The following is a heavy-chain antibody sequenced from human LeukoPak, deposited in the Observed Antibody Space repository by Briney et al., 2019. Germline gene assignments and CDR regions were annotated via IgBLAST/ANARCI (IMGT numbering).Heavy chain of an antibody. V-gene: IGHV3-30*04. CDR3: ARGYSNSWAGEDAFDI. J-gene: IGHJ3*02. Sequence: GRSLRLSCAASGFTFSSYAMHWVRQAPGKGLEWVAVISYDGSNKYYADSVKGRFTISRDNSKNTLYLQMNSLRAEDTAVYYCARGYSNSWAGEDAFDIWGQGTMVTVSS. CDR1: GFTFSSYA. CDR2: ISYDGSNK. D-gene: IGHD6-13*01.